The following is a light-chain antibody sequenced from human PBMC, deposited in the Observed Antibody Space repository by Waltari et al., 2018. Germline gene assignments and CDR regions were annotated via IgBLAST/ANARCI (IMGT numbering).Light chain of an antibody. Sequence: QSFLTQPPSLSAAPGQKVTISCSGRTSDIGSYFVSWYQQLPGTAPKLLFYENDKRPSGTPDRFSGSKSGTSATLAITGLQTGDEAHYYCGTWDSSLSTVVFGGGTKLTVL. CDR1: TSDIGSYF. CDR3: GTWDSSLSTVV. CDR2: END. J-gene: IGLJ3*02. V-gene: IGLV1-51*01.